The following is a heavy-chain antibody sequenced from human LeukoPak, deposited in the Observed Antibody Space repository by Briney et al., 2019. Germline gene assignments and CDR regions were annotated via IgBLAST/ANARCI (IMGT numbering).Heavy chain of an antibody. J-gene: IGHJ4*02. CDR2: IKQDGSEK. CDR3: AREGLMGYSYGPPDY. V-gene: IGHV3-7*01. D-gene: IGHD5-18*01. CDR1: GFTFSSYW. Sequence: GGSLRLSCAASGFTFSSYWMSWVRQASGKGLEWVANIKQDGSEKYYVDSVKGRFTISRDNAKNSLYLQMNSLRAEDTAVYYCAREGLMGYSYGPPDYWGQGTLVTVSS.